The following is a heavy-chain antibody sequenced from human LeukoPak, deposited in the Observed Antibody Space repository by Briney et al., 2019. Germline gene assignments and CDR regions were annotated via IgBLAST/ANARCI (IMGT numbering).Heavy chain of an antibody. CDR1: GFTLSSYA. D-gene: IGHD6-6*01. J-gene: IGHJ6*03. Sequence: GGSLRLSCAASGFTLSSYAMSWVRQAPGKGLEWVSAISDSGNTYHADSVKGRFTISRDSSKNTLFLQMNRLRPEDAAVYYCAREGYSSSYYYMDVWGKGTTVTVSS. V-gene: IGHV3-23*01. CDR2: ISDSGNT. CDR3: AREGYSSSYYYMDV.